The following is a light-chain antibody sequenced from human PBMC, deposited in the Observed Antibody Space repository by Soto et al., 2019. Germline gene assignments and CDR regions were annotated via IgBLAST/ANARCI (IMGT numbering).Light chain of an antibody. CDR3: QQSYTTLFT. V-gene: IGKV1-39*01. CDR2: AAS. J-gene: IGKJ3*01. Sequence: DIQMTQSPSSLSASVGDRVTITCRASQSISNYLNWYQQKPGKAPKPLIYAASSLQSRVPSMFSGSGSCTEFTRTIISLQPDYFATYSCQQSYTTLFTFGPGTNLAIK. CDR1: QSISNY.